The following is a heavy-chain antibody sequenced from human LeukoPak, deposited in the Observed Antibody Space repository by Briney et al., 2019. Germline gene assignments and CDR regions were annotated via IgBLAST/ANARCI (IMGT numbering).Heavy chain of an antibody. CDR2: IIPIFGTA. CDR1: GGTFSSYA. Sequence: SVKVSCKASGGTFSSYAISWVRQAPGQGLEWMGGIIPIFGTANYAQKFQGRVTITADESTSTAYVELSSLRSEDTAVYYCARALSAMVRGVYYYYGMDVWGKGTTVTVSS. CDR3: ARALSAMVRGVYYYYGMDV. V-gene: IGHV1-69*13. J-gene: IGHJ6*04. D-gene: IGHD3-10*01.